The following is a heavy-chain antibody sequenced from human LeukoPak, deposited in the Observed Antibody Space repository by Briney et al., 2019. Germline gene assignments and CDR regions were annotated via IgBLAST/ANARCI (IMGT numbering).Heavy chain of an antibody. J-gene: IGHJ4*02. V-gene: IGHV1-69*13. Sequence: SVKVSCKASGGTFSSYAISWVRQAPGQGLEWMGGIIPIFGTANYAQKFQGRVTITADESTSTAYMELSSLRSEDTAVYYCAREDTAMAYFDYWGQGTLVTVSS. D-gene: IGHD5-18*01. CDR3: AREDTAMAYFDY. CDR2: IIPIFGTA. CDR1: GGTFSSYA.